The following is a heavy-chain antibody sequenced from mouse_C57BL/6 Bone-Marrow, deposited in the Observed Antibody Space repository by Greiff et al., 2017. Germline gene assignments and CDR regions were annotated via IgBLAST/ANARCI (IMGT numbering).Heavy chain of an antibody. CDR3: AMTGTGEGFAY. V-gene: IGHV1-74*01. CDR2: IHPSDSDT. Sequence: QVHVKQPGAELVKPGASVKVSCKASGYTFTSYWMHWVKQRPGQGLEWIGRIHPSDSDTNYNQKFKGKATLTVDKSSSTAYMQLSSLTSEDSAVYYCAMTGTGEGFAYWGQGTLVTVSA. J-gene: IGHJ3*01. CDR1: GYTFTSYW. D-gene: IGHD4-1*01.